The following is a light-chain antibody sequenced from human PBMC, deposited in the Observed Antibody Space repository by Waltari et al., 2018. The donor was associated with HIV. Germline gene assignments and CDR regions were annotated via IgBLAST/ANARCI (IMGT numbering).Light chain of an antibody. CDR3: SSYTSSSTLV. Sequence: QSALTQPASVSGSPGQSITISCTGTSSDVGGYNYVPWYQQHPDKAPKLMIYEVSNRPSGVSNRFSGSKSGNTASLTISGLQAEDEADYYCSSYTSSSTLVFGTGTKVTVL. CDR2: EVS. CDR1: SSDVGGYNY. J-gene: IGLJ1*01. V-gene: IGLV2-14*01.